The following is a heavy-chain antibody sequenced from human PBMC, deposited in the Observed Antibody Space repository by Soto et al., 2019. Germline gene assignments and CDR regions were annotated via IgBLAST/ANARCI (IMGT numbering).Heavy chain of an antibody. CDR2: IYYSGST. D-gene: IGHD3-10*01. CDR1: GGSISSGGYY. J-gene: IGHJ4*02. Sequence: QVQLQESGPGLVKPSQTLSLTCTVSGGSISSGGYYWSWIRQHPGKGLEWIGYIYYSGSTYYNPSLRSRITISVDTSKNQFSLELSSVTAADTAVYYCATYGSGTYKPTTFAYWGQGTLVTVSS. CDR3: ATYGSGTYKPTTFAY. V-gene: IGHV4-31*03.